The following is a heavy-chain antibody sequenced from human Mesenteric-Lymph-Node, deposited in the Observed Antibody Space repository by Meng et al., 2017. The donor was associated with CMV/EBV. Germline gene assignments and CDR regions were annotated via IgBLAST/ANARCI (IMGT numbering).Heavy chain of an antibody. D-gene: IGHD2-21*02. CDR3: TRPGDLPGY. CDR1: GFTFSGSA. V-gene: IGHV3-73*01. J-gene: IGHJ4*02. Sequence: GESLKISCAASGFTFSGSAMHWVRQASGKGLEWVGRIKSKANSYATAYAASVKGRFTISRDDSKNTAYLQMNSLKTEDTDVYYCTRPGDLPGYWGQGTLVTVSS. CDR2: IKSKANSYAT.